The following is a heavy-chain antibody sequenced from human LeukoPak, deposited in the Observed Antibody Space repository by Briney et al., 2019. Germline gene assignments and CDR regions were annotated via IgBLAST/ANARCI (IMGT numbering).Heavy chain of an antibody. CDR2: IKQDGSEK. CDR3: ARGIDYGGPSLVD. Sequence: PGGSLRLSCAASGFTFSSYEMNWVRRAPGKGLEWVANIKQDGSEKYYVDSVKGRFTISRDNAKNSLYLQMNSLRAEDTAVYYCARGIDYGGPSLVDWGQGTLVTVSS. V-gene: IGHV3-7*01. D-gene: IGHD4-23*01. J-gene: IGHJ4*02. CDR1: GFTFSSYE.